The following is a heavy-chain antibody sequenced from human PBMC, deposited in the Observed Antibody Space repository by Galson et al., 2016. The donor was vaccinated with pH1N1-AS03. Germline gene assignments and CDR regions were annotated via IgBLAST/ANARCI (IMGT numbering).Heavy chain of an antibody. V-gene: IGHV3-74*03. D-gene: IGHD1-20*01. CDR3: AREMLTVTKSFDS. J-gene: IGHJ4*02. Sequence: SLRLSCAVSGFTLSAYWMYWVRQTPGKRPVWVSRISRDGSTREHADSVKGRSSVSRDNARNTLHLHMSNLRDDDSAEYYCAREMLTVTKSFDSWGQGTLVTVAS. CDR2: ISRDGSTR. CDR1: GFTLSAYW.